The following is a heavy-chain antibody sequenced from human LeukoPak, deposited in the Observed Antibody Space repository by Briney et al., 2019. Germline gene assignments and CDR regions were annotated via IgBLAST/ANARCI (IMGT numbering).Heavy chain of an antibody. Sequence: KPSQTLSLTCTVSGGSISSGSYYWSWIRQPAGKGLEWIGRIYTSGSTNYNPSLKSRVTISVDTSKNQFSLKLSSVTAADTAVYYCARGRYFDWIVTSDAFDIWGQGTMVTVSS. J-gene: IGHJ3*02. CDR1: GGSISSGSYY. V-gene: IGHV4-61*02. CDR3: ARGRYFDWIVTSDAFDI. D-gene: IGHD3-9*01. CDR2: IYTSGST.